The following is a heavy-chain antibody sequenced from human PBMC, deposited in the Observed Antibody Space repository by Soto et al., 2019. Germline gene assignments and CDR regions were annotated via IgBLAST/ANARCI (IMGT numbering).Heavy chain of an antibody. CDR3: ARDSRGYYDSRGDAFDI. D-gene: IGHD3-22*01. V-gene: IGHV1-69*01. Sequence: QVQLVQSGAEVKKPGSSVKVSCKASGGTFSSYAISWVRQAPGQGLEWMGGVIPIFGTANYAQKFQGRVTLTADDSTSTAYMELSSLRSEDTAVYYCARDSRGYYDSRGDAFDIWGQGTMVTVSS. CDR1: GGTFSSYA. J-gene: IGHJ3*02. CDR2: VIPIFGTA.